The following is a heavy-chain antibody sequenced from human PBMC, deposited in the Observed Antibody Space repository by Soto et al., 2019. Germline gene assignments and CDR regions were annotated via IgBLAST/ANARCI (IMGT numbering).Heavy chain of an antibody. CDR3: AKVLPYYDILTGYWDYYYYGMDV. D-gene: IGHD3-9*01. J-gene: IGHJ6*02. CDR1: GFTFSSYA. CDR2: ISGSGGST. V-gene: IGHV3-23*01. Sequence: EVQLLESGGGLVQPGGSLRLSCAASGFTFSSYAMSWVRQAPGKGLEWVSAISGSGGSTYYADSVKGRFTISRDNSKNTLYLQMNSLRAEYTAVYYCAKVLPYYDILTGYWDYYYYGMDVWGQGTTVTVSS.